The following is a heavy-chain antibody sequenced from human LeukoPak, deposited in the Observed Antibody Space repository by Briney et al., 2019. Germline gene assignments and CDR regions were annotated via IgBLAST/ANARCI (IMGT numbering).Heavy chain of an antibody. CDR2: IYYSGST. Sequence: SETLSLTCTVSGGFLSDYYWSWIRQPPGKGLEWIGYIYYSGSTNYNPSLKSRVPISVDTSKNQFSLKLSSVTAADTAVYYCARDHSGGSGSYWYYYYYMDVWGKGTTVTVSS. D-gene: IGHD3-10*01. J-gene: IGHJ6*03. CDR3: ARDHSGGSGSYWYYYYYMDV. V-gene: IGHV4-59*12. CDR1: GGFLSDYY.